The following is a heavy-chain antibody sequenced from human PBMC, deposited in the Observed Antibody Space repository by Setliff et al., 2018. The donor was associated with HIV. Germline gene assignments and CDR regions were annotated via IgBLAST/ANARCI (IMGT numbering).Heavy chain of an antibody. J-gene: IGHJ1*01. CDR2: ISGSGDIT. Sequence: GGSLRLSCAASGFSFRSYAVSWVRQAPGKGLEWVSVISGSGDITYYRESVKGRFTVSRDNSNNTVYLQMNSLRAEDTSTSTVYMELSGLRSEDSAVYYCVRAFDQDFQHWGQGTVVTVSS. V-gene: IGHV3-23*01. CDR1: GFSFRSYA. CDR3: YMELSGLRSEDSAVYYCVRAFDQDFQH. D-gene: IGHD3-10*02.